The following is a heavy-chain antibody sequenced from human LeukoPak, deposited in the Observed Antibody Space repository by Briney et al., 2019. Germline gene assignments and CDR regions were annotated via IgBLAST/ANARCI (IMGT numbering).Heavy chain of an antibody. CDR1: GFNLDDYG. J-gene: IGHJ4*02. CDR3: ARDGRSGWYSDN. CDR2: INWNGGST. D-gene: IGHD6-19*01. Sequence: GGSLRLSCAASGFNLDDYGMSWVRQGPGKGLEWVAGINWNGGSTDYADSMKGRFTISRDNAMKILYLQMNSLRVEDTALYYCARDGRSGWYSDNWGQGTLVTVSS. V-gene: IGHV3-20*04.